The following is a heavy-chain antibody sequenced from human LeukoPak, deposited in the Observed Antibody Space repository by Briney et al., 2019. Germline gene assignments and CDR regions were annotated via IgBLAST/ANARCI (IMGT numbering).Heavy chain of an antibody. Sequence: SVKVSCKASGGTFSSYAISWVRQAPGQGLEWMGRIIPIFGTANYAQKFQGRVTITTDESTSTAYMELSSLRSEDTAVYYCARGRLRLGLPGFDDWGQGTLVTVSS. J-gene: IGHJ4*02. CDR1: GGTFSSYA. V-gene: IGHV1-69*05. CDR2: IIPIFGTA. CDR3: ARGRLRLGLPGFDD. D-gene: IGHD3-16*01.